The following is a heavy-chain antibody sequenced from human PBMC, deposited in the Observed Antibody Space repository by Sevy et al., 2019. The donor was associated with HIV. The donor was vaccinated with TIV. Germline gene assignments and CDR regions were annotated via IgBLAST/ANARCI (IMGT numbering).Heavy chain of an antibody. J-gene: IGHJ4*02. CDR3: ARDPRMYGDYLLAYFDY. V-gene: IGHV3-33*01. CDR2: IGYDGSNK. D-gene: IGHD2-8*01. Sequence: GGSLRLSCAASGFAPSTYGMHWVRQAPAKGLEWVADIGYDGSNKYYADSVKGRFSISRDNSRNTLFLQMDSLRAEDTAVYYCARDPRMYGDYLLAYFDYWGQGTLVTVSS. CDR1: GFAPSTYG.